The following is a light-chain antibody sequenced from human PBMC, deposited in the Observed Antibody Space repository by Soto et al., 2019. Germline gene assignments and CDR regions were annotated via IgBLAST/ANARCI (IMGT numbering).Light chain of an antibody. J-gene: IGKJ5*01. CDR2: DAS. V-gene: IGKV1-13*02. CDR3: QQYYTYPIT. CDR1: QGISTA. Sequence: AIQLTQSPSSLSASVGDRVTITCRASQGISTALAWYQQKPGQAPKLLIYDASSLESGVPSRFSGSEFGTDFTRTISSLQPEDFATYYCQQYYTYPITFGQGTRL.